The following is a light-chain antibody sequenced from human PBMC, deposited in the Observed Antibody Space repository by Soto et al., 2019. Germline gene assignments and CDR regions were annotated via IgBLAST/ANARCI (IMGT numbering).Light chain of an antibody. CDR3: QQYGSSPWT. J-gene: IGKJ1*01. Sequence: EIVLTQSPCTLSLSPGERATLSCRASQSVSSSYLAWYQQKPGQAPRLLIYGASSRATGTPDRFSGSGSGTDFTLTISRLEPEDFAVYYCQQYGSSPWTFGQGTRWIS. CDR1: QSVSSSY. V-gene: IGKV3-20*01. CDR2: GAS.